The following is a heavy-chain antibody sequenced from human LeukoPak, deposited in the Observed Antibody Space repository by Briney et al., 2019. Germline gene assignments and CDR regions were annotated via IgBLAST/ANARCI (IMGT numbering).Heavy chain of an antibody. V-gene: IGHV3-30*02. CDR2: IRYDGGNQ. D-gene: IGHD5-18*01. CDR1: GFTFNSYS. J-gene: IGHJ4*02. Sequence: GGSLRLSCAASGFTFNSYSMNWVRQAPGQGLEWGAFIRYDGGNQYYADSVKGRFAISRDNSKNTLYLQMNSLRAEDTAVYYCAKEYGYTYGEFDYWGQGTLVTVSS. CDR3: AKEYGYTYGEFDY.